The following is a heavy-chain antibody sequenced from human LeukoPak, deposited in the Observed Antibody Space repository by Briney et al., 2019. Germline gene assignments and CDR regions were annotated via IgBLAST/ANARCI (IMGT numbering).Heavy chain of an antibody. Sequence: GKSLRLSCAASGFTFSGYPIHWVRQAPGKGLEWVAVISYDGSNKYYADSVKGRFTISRDNSKNTLYLQMSRLSAEDTAVYYCAKVIGYDILTGYYGFDYWGQGTLVTVSS. CDR2: ISYDGSNK. J-gene: IGHJ4*02. D-gene: IGHD3-9*01. CDR1: GFTFSGYP. CDR3: AKVIGYDILTGYYGFDY. V-gene: IGHV3-30-3*02.